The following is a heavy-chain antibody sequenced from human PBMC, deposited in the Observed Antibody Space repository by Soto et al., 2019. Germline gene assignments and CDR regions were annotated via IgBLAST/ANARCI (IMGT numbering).Heavy chain of an antibody. CDR3: ARVRKGCSANNCYLDP. CDR1: GGSVRAPDW. Sequence: SETLSLTCTLSGGSVRAPDWWNWVRQSPDKGLEWIAEVHISGHSNYNPSLRSRVSVSIDSSKNQFYLNLNSVTAADTAIYYCARVRKGCSANNCYLDPWGQGTQATVSS. CDR2: VHISGHS. J-gene: IGHJ4*03. V-gene: IGHV4-4*02. D-gene: IGHD1-1*01.